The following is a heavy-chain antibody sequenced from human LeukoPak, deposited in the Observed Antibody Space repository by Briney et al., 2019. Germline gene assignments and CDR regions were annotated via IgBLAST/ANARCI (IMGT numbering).Heavy chain of an antibody. CDR3: ARDGYYFDSSGYYF. V-gene: IGHV4-4*07. D-gene: IGHD3-22*01. CDR2: IYTSGNT. CDR1: GGSISSYY. J-gene: IGHJ4*02. Sequence: SETLSLTCTVSGGSISSYYWSWIRQPAGKGLEWIGHIYTSGNTSYNPSLKSRVTMSVDTSKNQFSLKLRSVTAADTAVYYCARDGYYFDSSGYYFWGQGTLVTVSS.